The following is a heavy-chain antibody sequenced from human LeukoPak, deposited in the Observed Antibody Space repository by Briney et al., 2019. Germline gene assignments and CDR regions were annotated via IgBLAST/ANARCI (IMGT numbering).Heavy chain of an antibody. V-gene: IGHV4-34*01. CDR1: GGSFSGYY. CDR2: IYYSGTA. J-gene: IGHJ5*02. D-gene: IGHD5-18*01. CDR3: AKGAGGFSYYNWFDP. Sequence: SETLSLTCAVYGGSFSGYYWSWIRQPPGKGLEWIGSIYYSGTAHYNPSLESRVTISVDTSKNQFSLKLASVTAADTAIYYCAKGAGGFSYYNWFDPWGQGTLVTVSS.